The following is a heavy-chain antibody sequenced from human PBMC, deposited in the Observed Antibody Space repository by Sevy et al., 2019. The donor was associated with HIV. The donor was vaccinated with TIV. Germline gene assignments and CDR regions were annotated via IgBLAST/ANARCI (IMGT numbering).Heavy chain of an antibody. CDR1: GGSISSYY. D-gene: IGHD6-6*01. Sequence: SETLSLTCTVSGGSISSYYWSWIRQPPGKGLEWIGYIYYSGSTNYNPSLKSRVTISVDTSKNQFSLKLSSVTAADTAVYYCARYSSSSLGYYYYGMDVWGQGTTVTVSS. V-gene: IGHV4-59*01. CDR3: ARYSSSSLGYYYYGMDV. CDR2: IYYSGST. J-gene: IGHJ6*02.